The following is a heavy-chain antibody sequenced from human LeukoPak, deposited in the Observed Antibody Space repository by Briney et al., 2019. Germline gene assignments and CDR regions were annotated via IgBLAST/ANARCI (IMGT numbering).Heavy chain of an antibody. D-gene: IGHD3-22*01. CDR2: IKQDGSEK. V-gene: IGHV3-7*01. J-gene: IGHJ4*02. CDR1: GFTFSSYW. CDR3: ARDPWYYYDSSGYSYFDY. Sequence: GSLRLSCAASGFTFSSYWMSWVRQAPGKGLERVANIKQDGSEKYYVDSVKGRFTISRDNAKNSLYLQMNSLRAEDTAVYYCARDPWYYYDSSGYSYFDYWGQGTLVTVSS.